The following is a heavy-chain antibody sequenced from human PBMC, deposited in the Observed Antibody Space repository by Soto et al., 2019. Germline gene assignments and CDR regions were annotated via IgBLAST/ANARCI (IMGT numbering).Heavy chain of an antibody. J-gene: IGHJ3*02. CDR2: IIPIFGTA. V-gene: IGHV1-69*13. D-gene: IGHD5-12*01. CDR3: ASRGEMATISRQLDAFDI. Sequence: GASVKVSCKASGGTFSSYGISWVRQAPGQGLEWMGGIIPIFGTANYAQKFQGRVTITADESTSTAYMELISLRSEDTAVYYCASRGEMATISRQLDAFDIWGQGTMVTVSS. CDR1: GGTFSSYG.